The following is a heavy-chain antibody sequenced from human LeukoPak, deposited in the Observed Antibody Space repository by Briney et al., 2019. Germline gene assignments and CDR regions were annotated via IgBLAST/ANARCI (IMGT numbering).Heavy chain of an antibody. V-gene: IGHV1-18*01. CDR2: ISAYNGYT. CDR1: GYSFTNYG. Sequence: ASVKVSCKSSGYSFTNYGISWVRQAPGQGLEWMGWISAYNGYTHFAQKFQGRVTMTTDTSTSTAYMELRSLRSDDTAVYYCARGFPPRRNYDSSGYYSYYFDHWGQGTLVTVSS. CDR3: ARGFPPRRNYDSSGYYSYYFDH. D-gene: IGHD3-22*01. J-gene: IGHJ4*02.